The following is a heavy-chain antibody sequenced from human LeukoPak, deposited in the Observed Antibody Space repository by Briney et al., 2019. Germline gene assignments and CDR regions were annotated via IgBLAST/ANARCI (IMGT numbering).Heavy chain of an antibody. CDR3: ARHPTPRFLEWLPLYYYMDV. CDR1: GGSISSYY. J-gene: IGHJ6*03. V-gene: IGHV4-4*09. D-gene: IGHD3-3*01. Sequence: SETLSLTCTVSGGSISSYYWSWIRQPPGKGLEWIGYIYTSGSTNYNPSLKSRVTISVDTSKNQFSLKLSSVPAADTAVYYCARHPTPRFLEWLPLYYYMDVWGKGTTVTVCS. CDR2: IYTSGST.